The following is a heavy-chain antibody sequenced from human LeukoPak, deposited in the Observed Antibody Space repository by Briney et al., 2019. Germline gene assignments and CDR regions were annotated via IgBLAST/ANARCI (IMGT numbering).Heavy chain of an antibody. CDR1: GGTFSSYA. Sequence: ASVKVSCKASGGTFSSYAISWVRQAPGQGLEWMGGIIPIFGTANYAQKFQGRVTITTDESTSTAYMELSSLRSEDTAVYYCAMGYSSSSFSYYFDYWGQGTLVTASS. CDR2: IIPIFGTA. V-gene: IGHV1-69*05. CDR3: AMGYSSSSFSYYFDY. D-gene: IGHD6-6*01. J-gene: IGHJ4*02.